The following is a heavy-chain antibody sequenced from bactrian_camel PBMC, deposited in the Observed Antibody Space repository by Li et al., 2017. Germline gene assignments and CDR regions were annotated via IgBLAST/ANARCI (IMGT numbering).Heavy chain of an antibody. J-gene: IGHJ4*01. CDR1: GFTFSVYY. V-gene: IGHV3-2*01. CDR2: IYSDGSNT. Sequence: VQLVESGGGLVQPGGSLRLSCTASGFTFSVYYMNWVRQAPGKGLEWVSSIYSDGSNTYYLESVKGRFTISKHNTGRTLNLQMNSLKIEDTAVYYCVTGRFRSTPSTMGQGTQVTVS. D-gene: IGHD7*01.